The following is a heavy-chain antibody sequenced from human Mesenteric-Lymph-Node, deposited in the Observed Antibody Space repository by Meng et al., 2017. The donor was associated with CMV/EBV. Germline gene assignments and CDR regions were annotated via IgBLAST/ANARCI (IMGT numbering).Heavy chain of an antibody. CDR1: GFTFSRYA. V-gene: IGHV3-23*01. D-gene: IGHD2/OR15-2a*01. CDR3: AKNPRSGYYYYFDC. CDR2: ISSNGDNT. J-gene: IGHJ4*02. Sequence: SGFTFSRYAMSWVRQAPGKGLEWVSSISSNGDNTYYADSVQGRFTISRNNSRNTLYLQMNSLRAEDTAVYYCAKNPRSGYYYYFDCWGQGALVTVSS.